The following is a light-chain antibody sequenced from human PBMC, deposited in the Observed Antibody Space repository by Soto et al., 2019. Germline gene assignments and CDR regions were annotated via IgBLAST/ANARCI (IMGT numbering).Light chain of an antibody. V-gene: IGKV1-9*01. CDR1: QGIRSY. CDR3: QQLNSYPRT. Sequence: TPLTQSAFSLPASVGNTVPIACRASQGIRSYLAWYQQKPGKAPKLLIYAASTLQSGVPSRFSGRGCGTDCTLTISSLQPEDFATYYCQQLNSYPRTVGQGTRLEIK. CDR2: AAS. J-gene: IGKJ5*01.